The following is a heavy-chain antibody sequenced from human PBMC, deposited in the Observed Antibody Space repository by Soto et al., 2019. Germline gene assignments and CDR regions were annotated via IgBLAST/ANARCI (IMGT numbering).Heavy chain of an antibody. D-gene: IGHD3-9*01. CDR2: ISGSGGST. CDR3: AKDIRTYYDILTGYYKWDAFDI. J-gene: IGHJ3*02. V-gene: IGHV3-23*01. CDR1: GFTFSSYA. Sequence: GGSLRLSCAASGFTFSSYAMSWVRQAPGKGLEWVSAISGSGGSTYYADSVKGRFTISRDNSKNTLYLQMNSLRAEDTAVYYCAKDIRTYYDILTGYYKWDAFDIWGQGTMVTVSS.